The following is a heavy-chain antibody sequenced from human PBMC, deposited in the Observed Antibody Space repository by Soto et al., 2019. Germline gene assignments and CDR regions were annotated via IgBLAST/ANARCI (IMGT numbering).Heavy chain of an antibody. CDR1: GFTFSSYA. J-gene: IGHJ6*02. D-gene: IGHD3-3*01. CDR2: ISYDGSNK. CDR3: ARVGVLTIFGVVNYYYYGMDV. Sequence: GGSLRLSCAASGFTFSSYAMHWVRQAPGKGLEWVAVISYDGSNKYYADSVKGRFTISRDNSKNTLYLQMNSLRAEDTAVYYCARVGVLTIFGVVNYYYYGMDVWGQGTTVNVSS. V-gene: IGHV3-30-3*01.